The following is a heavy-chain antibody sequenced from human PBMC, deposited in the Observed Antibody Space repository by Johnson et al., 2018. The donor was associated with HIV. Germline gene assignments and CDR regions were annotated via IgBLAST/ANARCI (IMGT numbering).Heavy chain of an antibody. V-gene: IGHV3-30*02. J-gene: IGHJ3*02. CDR1: GFTFSNYG. CDR3: ARERWSAYYGAFDI. Sequence: QVQLVESGGGVVQPGGSLRLSCAASGFTFSNYGMHWVRQAPGKGLEWVAFIRYDGSNKYYADSVKGRFTISRDNSKNTLYLQMNSLRAEDTAVYYCARERWSAYYGAFDIWGHGTLVTVSS. CDR2: IRYDGSNK. D-gene: IGHD3-3*01.